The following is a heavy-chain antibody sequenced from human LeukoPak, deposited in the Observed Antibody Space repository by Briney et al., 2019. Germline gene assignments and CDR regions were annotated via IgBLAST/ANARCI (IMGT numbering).Heavy chain of an antibody. V-gene: IGHV1-69*13. D-gene: IGHD3-3*01. J-gene: IGHJ6*03. CDR3: ARDAMTIFGVETYYMDV. CDR1: GGTFSSYA. CDR2: IIPIFGTA. Sequence: SVKVSCKASGGTFSSYAISWVRQAPGQGLESMGGIIPIFGTANYAQKFQGRVTITADESTSTAYMELSSLRSEDTAVYYCARDAMTIFGVETYYMDVWGKGTTVTVSS.